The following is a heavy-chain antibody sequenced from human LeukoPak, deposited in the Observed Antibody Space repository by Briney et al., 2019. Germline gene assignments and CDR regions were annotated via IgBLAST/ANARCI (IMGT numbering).Heavy chain of an antibody. D-gene: IGHD5-12*01. CDR3: ARDVDIVATSVPHPGWFDP. CDR1: GYTFTGYY. CDR2: INPNSGGT. Sequence: GASVKVSCKASGYTFTGYYMHWVRQAPGQGLEWMGWINPNSGGTNYAQKFQGWVTMTRDTSISTAYMELSRLRSDDTAVYYCARDVDIVATSVPHPGWFDPWGQGTLVTVSS. J-gene: IGHJ5*02. V-gene: IGHV1-2*04.